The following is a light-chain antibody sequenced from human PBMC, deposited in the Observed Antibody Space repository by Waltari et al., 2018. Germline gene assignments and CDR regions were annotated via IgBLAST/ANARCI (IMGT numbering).Light chain of an antibody. CDR2: HNS. CDR3: QSFDSSLNAVL. V-gene: IGLV1-40*01. J-gene: IGLJ2*01. CDR1: SSNIGAGYD. Sequence: QSVLTQPPSVSGAPGQRVTISCTGSSSNIGAGYDVHWYQQFPGTAPKLLIYHNSNRPSGVPDRFAGSKSVTSASLAITGLLAEDEADYYCQSFDSSLNAVLFGGGTKLTVL.